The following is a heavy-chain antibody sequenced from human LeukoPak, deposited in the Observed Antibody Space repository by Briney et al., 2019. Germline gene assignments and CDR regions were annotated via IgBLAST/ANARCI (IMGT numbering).Heavy chain of an antibody. CDR3: ARDRTPDYGGNFDY. CDR1: GFTFSDYY. D-gene: IGHD4-23*01. J-gene: IGHJ4*02. Sequence: GSLRLSCAASGFTFSDYYMSWIRQAPGKGLEWIGEINHSGSTNYNPSLKSRVTISVDTSKNQFSLKLSSVTAADTAVYYCARDRTPDYGGNFDYWGQGTLVTVSS. V-gene: IGHV4-34*01. CDR2: INHSGST.